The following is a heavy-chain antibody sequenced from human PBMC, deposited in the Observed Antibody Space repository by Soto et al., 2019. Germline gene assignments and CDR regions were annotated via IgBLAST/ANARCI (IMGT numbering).Heavy chain of an antibody. J-gene: IGHJ4*01. CDR1: GFTFSSYG. CDR2: ISYDGGSNK. Sequence: PGGSLRLSCAASGFTFSSYGMHWVRQAPGKGLEWVAVISYDGGSNKYYADSVKGRFTISRDNSKNTLYLQMNSLRAEDTAVYYCAKAPGIAAAGTNFDYWGHGTLVTVSS. V-gene: IGHV3-30*18. D-gene: IGHD6-13*01. CDR3: AKAPGIAAAGTNFDY.